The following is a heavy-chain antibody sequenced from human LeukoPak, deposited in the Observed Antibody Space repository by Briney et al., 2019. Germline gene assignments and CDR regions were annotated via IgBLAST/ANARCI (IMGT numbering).Heavy chain of an antibody. V-gene: IGHV3-23*01. Sequence: GGSLRLSCAASGFTFSSYAMSWVRQAPGKGLEWVSTISNSDGETYYADSVKGRFTISRDNSKTTLFLQMNSLRPEDTAIYYCAKDKGYSYGFDYWGQGSLVTVSS. CDR2: ISNSDGET. CDR1: GFTFSSYA. CDR3: AKDKGYSYGFDY. D-gene: IGHD5-18*01. J-gene: IGHJ4*02.